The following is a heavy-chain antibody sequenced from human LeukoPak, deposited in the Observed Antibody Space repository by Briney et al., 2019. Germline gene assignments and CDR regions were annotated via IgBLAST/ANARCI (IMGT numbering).Heavy chain of an antibody. CDR1: GGSISSYY. J-gene: IGHJ5*02. CDR3: ARHGSVRSPLGP. Sequence: PSETLCLTCTVSGGSISSYYWSWIRQPPGKGLEWIGYIYATGSTNYNPSLKSRVTISVDTSKNQFSLNLRSVTAADTAVYYCARHGSVRSPLGPWGQGTLVTVSS. V-gene: IGHV4-4*09. CDR2: IYATGST. D-gene: IGHD3-10*01.